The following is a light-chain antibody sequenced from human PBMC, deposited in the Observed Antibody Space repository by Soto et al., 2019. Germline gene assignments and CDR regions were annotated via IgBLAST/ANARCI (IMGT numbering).Light chain of an antibody. CDR3: QQDGSAPPIP. V-gene: IGKV3D-20*01. CDR1: ESDSSSY. J-gene: IGKJ5*01. CDR2: DAS. Sequence: AATGSLSPGARAPISSRARESDSSSYLAWYQQKPGLAPRLLIYDASSRATGIPDRFSGSGSGTDFNLTISRLGPEDFAVYYCQQDGSAPPIPFGQGGR.